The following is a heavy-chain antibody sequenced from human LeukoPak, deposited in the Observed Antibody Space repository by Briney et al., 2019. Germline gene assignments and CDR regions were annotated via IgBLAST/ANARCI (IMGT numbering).Heavy chain of an antibody. CDR2: IYWNDDK. CDR1: GFSLSTSGVG. Sequence: SGPTLVKPTQTLTLTCTFSGFSLSTSGVGVGWIRQPPGKALEWLALIYWNDDKRYSPSLKSRLTITKDTSKNQVVLTMTNMDPVDTATYYCARTVLEWPLSAKNWFDPWGQGTLVTVSS. J-gene: IGHJ5*02. CDR3: ARTVLEWPLSAKNWFDP. D-gene: IGHD3-3*01. V-gene: IGHV2-5*01.